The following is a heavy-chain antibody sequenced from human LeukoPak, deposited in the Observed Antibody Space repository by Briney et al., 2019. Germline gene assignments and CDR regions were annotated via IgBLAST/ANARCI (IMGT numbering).Heavy chain of an antibody. CDR3: ARSTGSPDAFDI. J-gene: IGHJ3*02. Sequence: ASVKVSCKASGYTFTGYYMHWVRQAPGQGREWMGIINPSGGSTSHAQKFQGRVTMTRDTSTSTVYMELSSLRSEDTAVYYCARSTGSPDAFDIWGQGTMVTVSS. CDR2: INPSGGST. D-gene: IGHD2-15*01. CDR1: GYTFTGYY. V-gene: IGHV1-46*01.